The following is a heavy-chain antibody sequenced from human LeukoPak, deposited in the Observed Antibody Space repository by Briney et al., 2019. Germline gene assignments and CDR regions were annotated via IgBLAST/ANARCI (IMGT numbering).Heavy chain of an antibody. CDR1: RGSISGHY. J-gene: IGHJ3*01. V-gene: IGHV4-59*08. CDR2: IYYSGNT. CDR3: ARTRYSGSHNSAFDL. D-gene: IGHD1-26*01. Sequence: SETLSLTCTVSRGSISGHYWSWIRQSPGKGLEWIGNIYYSGNTNYNPSLESRVTISIDTSRIHFSLHLSSVTAADTAVYYCARTRYSGSHNSAFDLWGQGTVATVSS.